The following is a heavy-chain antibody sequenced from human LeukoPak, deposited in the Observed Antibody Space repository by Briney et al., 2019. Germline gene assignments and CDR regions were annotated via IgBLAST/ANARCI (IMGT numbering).Heavy chain of an antibody. J-gene: IGHJ6*04. D-gene: IGHD3-10*02. Sequence: PGGSLRLSCAASGFTFSNYGVNWVRQAPGKGLEWVSGISGGGGSTYYADSVKGRFTISRDNAKKSLYLQMNSLRAEDTAVYYCAELGITMIGGVWGKGTTVTISS. CDR2: ISGGGGST. CDR3: AELGITMIGGV. CDR1: GFTFSNYG. V-gene: IGHV3-23*01.